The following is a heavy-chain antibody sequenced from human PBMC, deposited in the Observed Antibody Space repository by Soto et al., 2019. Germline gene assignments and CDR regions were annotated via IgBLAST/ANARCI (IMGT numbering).Heavy chain of an antibody. CDR1: GFAFSNSA. D-gene: IGHD1-20*01. CDR2: INSGGGNT. Sequence: PGGSLRLSCAASGFAFSNSAMSWVRQAPGKGLEWVSHINSGGGNTYYADSVKGRVTISRDNSKNMLYLRLNNVRAEDTAVYYCAKDHQAINGNPVWFDPWGQGTLVTVSS. V-gene: IGHV3-23*01. J-gene: IGHJ5*02. CDR3: AKDHQAINGNPVWFDP.